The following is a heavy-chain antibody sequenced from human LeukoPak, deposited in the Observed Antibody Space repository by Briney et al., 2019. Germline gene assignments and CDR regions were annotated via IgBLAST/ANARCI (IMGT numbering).Heavy chain of an antibody. CDR3: ARGLLDGYTHPAAFDI. J-gene: IGHJ3*02. Sequence: PSETLSLTCTVSGGSISSYYWSWLRQPPGKGLEWVGYIYYSGSTNYNPSLKRRVTISVDPSKNQFSLKLSSVTAADTAVYYCARGLLDGYTHPAAFDIWGQGTMVTVSS. V-gene: IGHV4-59*01. CDR1: GGSISSYY. CDR2: IYYSGST. D-gene: IGHD5-24*01.